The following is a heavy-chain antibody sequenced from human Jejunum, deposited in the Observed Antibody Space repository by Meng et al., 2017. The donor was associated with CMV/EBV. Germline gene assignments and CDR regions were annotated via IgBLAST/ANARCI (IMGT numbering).Heavy chain of an antibody. Sequence: VSISSDTWWSWIRQPPGEGLEWIGEIYHSGTTNYNPSLKSRVTMSMDKSKNHLSLQLSSVAAADTAVYYCARRAGGQPSSLRDAPLRWGQGTLVTVSS. V-gene: IGHV4-4*02. D-gene: IGHD2-2*01. J-gene: IGHJ4*02. CDR2: IYHSGTT. CDR1: VSISSDTW. CDR3: ARRAGGQPSSLRDAPLR.